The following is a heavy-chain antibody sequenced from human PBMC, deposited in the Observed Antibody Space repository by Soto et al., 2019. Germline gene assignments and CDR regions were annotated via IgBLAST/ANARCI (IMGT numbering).Heavy chain of an antibody. CDR1: GGTFSSYT. CDR2: IIPILGIA. CDR3: PSPYCSSTSWSGSWYFDL. V-gene: IGHV1-69*02. D-gene: IGHD2-2*01. Sequence: QVQLVQSGAEVKKPGSSVKVSCKASGGTFSSYTISWVRQAPGQGLEWMGRIIPILGIANYAQKFQGRVTITADKSTSTAYMELSSLRSEDTAVYYCPSPYCSSTSWSGSWYFDLWGRGTLVTVSS. J-gene: IGHJ2*01.